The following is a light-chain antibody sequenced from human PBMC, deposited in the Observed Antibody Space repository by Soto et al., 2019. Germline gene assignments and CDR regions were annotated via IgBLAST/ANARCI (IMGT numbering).Light chain of an antibody. CDR3: SSYTRSSTLYV. J-gene: IGLJ1*01. CDR1: SSDVGSDKL. CDR2: EAF. V-gene: IGLV2-14*02. Sequence: QSVLTQPASVSGSPGQSITISCTGTSSDVGSDKLVSWYQQHPGRAPKIIIYEAFKRPSGVSNRFSGSKSGNTASLTISGLQAEDEADYYCSSYTRSSTLYVFGTGTKLTVL.